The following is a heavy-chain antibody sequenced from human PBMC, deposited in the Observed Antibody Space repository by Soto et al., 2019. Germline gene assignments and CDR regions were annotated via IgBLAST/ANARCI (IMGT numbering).Heavy chain of an antibody. CDR2: ISSSSSYT. J-gene: IGHJ4*02. V-gene: IGHV3-11*06. CDR1: GFTFSDYY. CDR3: ARTPDCTNGVCSAGFDY. Sequence: LRLSCAASGFTFSDYYMSWIRQAPGKGLEWVSYISSSSSYTNYADSVKGRFTISRDNAKNSLYLQMNSLRAEDTAVYYCARTPDCTNGVCSAGFDYWGQGTLVTVSS. D-gene: IGHD2-8*01.